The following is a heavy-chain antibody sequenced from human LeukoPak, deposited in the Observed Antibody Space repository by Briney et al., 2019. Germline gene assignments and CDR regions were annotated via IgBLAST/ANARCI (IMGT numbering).Heavy chain of an antibody. D-gene: IGHD1-7*01. V-gene: IGHV3-48*01. J-gene: IGHJ4*02. Sequence: GGSLRLSCAASGFTFSNYNMNWVRQAPGKGLEWVSYISSSSSSIYYADSVKGRFTISRDNSKNTLYLQMNSLRAEDTAVYYCAKLELRGYFDYWGQGTLVTVSS. CDR3: AKLELRGYFDY. CDR1: GFTFSNYN. CDR2: ISSSSSSI.